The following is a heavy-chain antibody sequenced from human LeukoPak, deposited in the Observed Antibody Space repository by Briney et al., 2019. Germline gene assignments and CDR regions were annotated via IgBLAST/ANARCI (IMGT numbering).Heavy chain of an antibody. CDR3: ARHAYYYDSSGYYVPFDY. CDR1: GYSFTSYW. Sequence: GESLKISCKGSGYSFTSYWIGWVRQMPGKGLEWMGIIYPGDSDTRYSTSFQGQVTISADKSISTAYLQWSSLKASDTAMYYCARHAYYYDSSGYYVPFDYWGQGTLVTVSS. D-gene: IGHD3-22*01. V-gene: IGHV5-51*01. CDR2: IYPGDSDT. J-gene: IGHJ4*02.